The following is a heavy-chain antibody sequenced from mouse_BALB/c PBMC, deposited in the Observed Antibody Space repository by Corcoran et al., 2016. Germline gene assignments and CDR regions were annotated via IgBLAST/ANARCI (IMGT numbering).Heavy chain of an antibody. V-gene: IGHV9-1*02. J-gene: IGHJ1*01. Sequence: QIQLEQSGSALKKHGETVKIACKDTGDTVIKYGKNWVKQAPGKGLKGMGWINTYTGEPTYADDFKGRFAFSLETSASTAYLQINNLKNEYMATYFFARFDYARRYFDVWGAATTVTVS. CDR1: GDTVIKYG. CDR3: ARFDYARRYFDV. D-gene: IGHD2-4*01. CDR2: INTYTGEP.